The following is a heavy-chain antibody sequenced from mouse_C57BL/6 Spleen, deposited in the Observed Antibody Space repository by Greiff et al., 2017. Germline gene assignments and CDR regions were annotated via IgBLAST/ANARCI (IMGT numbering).Heavy chain of an antibody. CDR2: INPGSGGT. D-gene: IGHD1-1*02. Sequence: QVQLQQSGAELVRPGTSVKVSCKASGYAFTNYLIEWVKQRPGQGLEWIGLINPGSGGTNYNEKFKGKATLTADNSSSTAYMQLSSLTSEDSAVYVCARGGGSDYWGQGTSVTVSS. V-gene: IGHV1-54*01. CDR3: ARGGGSDY. CDR1: GYAFTNYL. J-gene: IGHJ4*01.